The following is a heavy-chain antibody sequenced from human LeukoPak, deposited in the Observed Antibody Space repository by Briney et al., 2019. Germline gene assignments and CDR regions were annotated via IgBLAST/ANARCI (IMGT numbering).Heavy chain of an antibody. CDR2: MNPNSGNT. J-gene: IGHJ4*02. CDR3: ALEYSSSSGQDY. CDR1: GYTFTSYD. V-gene: IGHV1-8*03. Sequence: ASVKVSCKASGYTFTSYDINWVRQATGQGLEWMGWMNPNSGNTGYAQKFPGRVTITRNTSISTAYMELSSLRPEDTAVYYCALEYSSSSGQDYWGQGTLATVSS. D-gene: IGHD6-6*01.